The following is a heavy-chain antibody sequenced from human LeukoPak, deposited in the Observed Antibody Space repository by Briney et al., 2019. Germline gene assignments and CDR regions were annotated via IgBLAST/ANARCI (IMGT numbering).Heavy chain of an antibody. CDR2: ISSSGSTI. Sequence: PGGSLRLSCAASGFTFSSYEMNWVRQAPGKGLEWVSYISSSGSTIYNADSVKGRFTISRDNAKNSLYLQMNSLRAEDTAVYYCAREIAVAGTTGLDYWGQGTLVTVSS. D-gene: IGHD6-19*01. V-gene: IGHV3-48*03. CDR3: AREIAVAGTTGLDY. J-gene: IGHJ4*02. CDR1: GFTFSSYE.